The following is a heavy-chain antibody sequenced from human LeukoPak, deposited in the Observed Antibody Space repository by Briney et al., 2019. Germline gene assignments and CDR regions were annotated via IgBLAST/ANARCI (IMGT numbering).Heavy chain of an antibody. D-gene: IGHD6-13*01. V-gene: IGHV1-24*01. CDR3: ATGYSSSWYIDY. J-gene: IGHJ4*02. CDR1: GYTLTELS. Sequence: ASVKVSCKVSGYTLTELSMHWVRQAPGKGLEWKGGFDPEDGETIFAQKFQGRVTMTEDTSTDTAYMELSSLRSEDTAVYYCATGYSSSWYIDYWGQGTLVTVSS. CDR2: FDPEDGET.